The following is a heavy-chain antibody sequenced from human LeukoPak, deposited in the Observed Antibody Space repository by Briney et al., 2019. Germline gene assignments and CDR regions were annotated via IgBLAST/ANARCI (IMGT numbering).Heavy chain of an antibody. D-gene: IGHD6-13*01. V-gene: IGHV3-30*02. CDR1: GFTFISYG. CDR2: IRYDGSNK. CDR3: ARDDGSSSHLPYYYYYYMDV. Sequence: PGGSLRLSCVASGFTFISYGMNWVRQAPGKGLEWVALIRYDGSNKYYADSVKGRFTISRDNSKNTLYLQMNSLRAEDTALYHCARDDGSSSHLPYYYYYYMDVWDKGTTVTVSS. J-gene: IGHJ6*03.